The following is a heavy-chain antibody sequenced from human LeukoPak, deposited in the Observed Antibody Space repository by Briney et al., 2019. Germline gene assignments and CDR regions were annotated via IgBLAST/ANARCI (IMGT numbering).Heavy chain of an antibody. D-gene: IGHD3-22*01. CDR2: MYHRGST. V-gene: IGHV4-38-2*02. Sequence: SETLSLTCTVSGGSISSGYYWGWIRQPPGKGLEWIGTMYHRGSTYYNPSLKSRVTISVDTSKNQFSLKLSSVTAADTAVYYCARGSWIVANYWGQGTLVTVSS. CDR1: GGSISSGYY. J-gene: IGHJ4*02. CDR3: ARGSWIVANY.